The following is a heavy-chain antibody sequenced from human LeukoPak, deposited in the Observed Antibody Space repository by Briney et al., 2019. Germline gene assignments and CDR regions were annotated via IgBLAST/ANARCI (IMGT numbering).Heavy chain of an antibody. CDR2: ISYDGSNK. CDR1: RFTFRSYG. CDR3: ARPLKSGWYDPYFDY. J-gene: IGHJ4*02. D-gene: IGHD6-19*01. Sequence: GGSLRLSCAASRFTFRSYGMHWVRQAPGKGLEWVAVISYDGSNKYYADSVKGRFTISRDNSKNTLYLQMNSLRAEDTAVYYCARPLKSGWYDPYFDYWGQGTLVTVSS. V-gene: IGHV3-30*03.